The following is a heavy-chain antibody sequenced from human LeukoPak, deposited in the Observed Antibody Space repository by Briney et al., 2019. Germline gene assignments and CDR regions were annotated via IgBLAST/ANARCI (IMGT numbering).Heavy chain of an antibody. CDR1: GGSFSGYY. V-gene: IGHV4-34*01. J-gene: IGHJ5*02. D-gene: IGHD3-10*01. Sequence: PSETLSLTCAAYGGSFSGYYWSWIRQPPGKGLEWIGEINHSGSTNYNPSLKSRVTISVDTSKNQFSLKLSSVTAADTAVYYCARRAQRITMVRAKFGVDWFDPWGQGTLVTVSS. CDR3: ARRAQRITMVRAKFGVDWFDP. CDR2: INHSGST.